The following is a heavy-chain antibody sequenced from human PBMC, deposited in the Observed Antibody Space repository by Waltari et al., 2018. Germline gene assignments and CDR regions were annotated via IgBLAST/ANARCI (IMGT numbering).Heavy chain of an antibody. CDR2: IKCRGSAQ. D-gene: IGHD3-16*01. J-gene: IGHJ4*02. CDR1: GFNLRSNW. V-gene: IGHV3-7*03. Sequence: VESGGDLVRPGGSLRLSCAASGFNLRSNWMSWVRQAPGKGLEWVANIKCRGSAQLYEDSVSGRLTVSRDNAKNSLYLEMNNVGVDDTAVYYCARGSAYYVRVWDLWGPGTLVTVSS. CDR3: ARGSAYYVRVWDL.